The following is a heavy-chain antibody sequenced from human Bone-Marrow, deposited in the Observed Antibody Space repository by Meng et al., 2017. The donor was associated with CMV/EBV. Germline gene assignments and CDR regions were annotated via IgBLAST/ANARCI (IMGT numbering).Heavy chain of an antibody. Sequence: GESLKISCAASGFPFGTYGMNWVRQAPGKGLEWVSSISSSSSYIYYADSVKGRFTVSRDNAKNSLYLQMNSLRVEDTALYYCARVLPGGATSYYFDYWGQGTRVTGSS. CDR2: ISSSSSYI. D-gene: IGHD1-26*01. CDR3: ARVLPGGATSYYFDY. J-gene: IGHJ4*02. CDR1: GFPFGTYG. V-gene: IGHV3-21*01.